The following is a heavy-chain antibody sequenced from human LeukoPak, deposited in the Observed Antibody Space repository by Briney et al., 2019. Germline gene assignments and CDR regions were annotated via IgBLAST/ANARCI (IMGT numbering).Heavy chain of an antibody. CDR2: ISSSGRTI. CDR1: GFIFSDYE. V-gene: IGHV3-48*03. J-gene: IGHJ3*01. D-gene: IGHD3-3*01. Sequence: GGSLRLSCAASGFIFSDYEMNWVRQAPGKGLEWVSDISSSGRTINYADSVKGRFTISRDNAKNSLDLQVNSLRDEDTAVYYCAREGFYGGFDVWGQGIMVTVSS. CDR3: AREGFYGGFDV.